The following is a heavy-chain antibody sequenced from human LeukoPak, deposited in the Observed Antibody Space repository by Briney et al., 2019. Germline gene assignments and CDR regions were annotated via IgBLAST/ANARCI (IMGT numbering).Heavy chain of an antibody. CDR1: GFTFSSYA. D-gene: IGHD3-10*01. V-gene: IGHV3-23*01. CDR3: AKGQMYDGFIITSQNIVPRGVYFDY. Sequence: GGSLRLSCAASGFTFSSYAMSWVRQAPGKGLEWVSAISGSGGSTYYADSVKGRFTISRDNSKNTLYLQMNSLRAEDTAVYYCAKGQMYDGFIITSQNIVPRGVYFDYWGQGTLVTVSS. CDR2: ISGSGGST. J-gene: IGHJ4*02.